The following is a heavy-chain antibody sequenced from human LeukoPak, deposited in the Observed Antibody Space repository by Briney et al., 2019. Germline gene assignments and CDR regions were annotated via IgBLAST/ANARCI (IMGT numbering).Heavy chain of an antibody. J-gene: IGHJ4*02. CDR2: IYPGDADT. CDR1: GYSFTSYW. V-gene: IGHV5-51*01. CDR3: ASLPSGYYFDY. D-gene: IGHD3-10*01. Sequence: GESLKISCKGSGYSFTSYWIGWVRHMPGKGLEWMGIIYPGDADTRYSPSFQGQVTISADKSISTAYLQWSSLKASDTVMYYCASLPSGYYFDYWGQGTLVTVSS.